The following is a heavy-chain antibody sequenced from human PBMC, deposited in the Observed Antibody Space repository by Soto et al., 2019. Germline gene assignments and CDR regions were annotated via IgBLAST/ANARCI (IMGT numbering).Heavy chain of an antibody. J-gene: IGHJ4*02. V-gene: IGHV3-23*01. CDR1: GFTFSSYA. Sequence: GGSLRLSCAASGFTFSSYAMSWVRQAPGKGLEWVSAISGSGGSTYYADSVKGRFTISRDNSKNTLYLQMNSLRAEDTAVYYCARCGLTIFGVVMTFDYWGQGTLVTVSS. CDR3: ARCGLTIFGVVMTFDY. D-gene: IGHD3-3*01. CDR2: ISGSGGST.